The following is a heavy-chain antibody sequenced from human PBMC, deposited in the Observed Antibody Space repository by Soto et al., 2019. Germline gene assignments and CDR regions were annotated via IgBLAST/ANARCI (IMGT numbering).Heavy chain of an antibody. CDR3: ARGEAVTTVTTWMCFDY. D-gene: IGHD4-17*01. J-gene: IGHJ4*02. Sequence: QVQLVESGGGVVQPGRSLRLSCAASGFTFSSYAMHWVRQAPGKGLEWVAVISYDGSNKYYADSVKGRFTISRDNSKNTLYLQMNRLRAEDTAVYYCARGEAVTTVTTWMCFDYWGQGTLVTVSS. CDR1: GFTFSSYA. CDR2: ISYDGSNK. V-gene: IGHV3-30-3*01.